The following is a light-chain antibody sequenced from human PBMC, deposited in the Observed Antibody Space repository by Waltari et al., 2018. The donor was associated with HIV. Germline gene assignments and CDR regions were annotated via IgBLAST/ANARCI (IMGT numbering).Light chain of an antibody. CDR2: DAS. J-gene: IGKJ5*01. CDR3: QQYYSYPLT. CDR1: QDITNY. V-gene: IGKV1-33*01. Sequence: DIQMTQSPSSLSASVGDRVTITCQATQDITNYLNWYQQKPGKPPKVLIYDASKLETGVPSRFSGSGSGTDFTFTISNLQSEDFATYYCQQYYSYPLTFGQGTRLEIK.